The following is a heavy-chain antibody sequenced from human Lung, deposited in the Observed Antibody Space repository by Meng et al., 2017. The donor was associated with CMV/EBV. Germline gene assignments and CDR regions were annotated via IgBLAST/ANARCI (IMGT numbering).Heavy chain of an antibody. CDR3: ARGTVTSRVIVPPFAIKIVYGMDV. CDR1: GGSFSGYF. D-gene: IGHD2-2*01. CDR2: INHSGST. J-gene: IGHJ6*02. V-gene: IGHV4-34*01. Sequence: GSLRLSCAVYGGSFSGYFWSWIRQPPGKGLEWIGEINHSGSTNYNPSLKSRVTISVDTSKNQFFLKLSSVTAADTAVYYCARGTVTSRVIVPPFAIKIVYGMDVWGQGTMVTVSS.